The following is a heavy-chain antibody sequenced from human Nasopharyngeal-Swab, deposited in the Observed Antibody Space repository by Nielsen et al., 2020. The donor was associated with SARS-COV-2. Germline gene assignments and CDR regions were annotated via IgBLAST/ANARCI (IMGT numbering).Heavy chain of an antibody. CDR1: GFSLTTSGVG. CDR3: ANITRGLERDTIFGVPLASLSYFYIDV. D-gene: IGHD3-3*01. CDR2: IYWDDDQ. J-gene: IGHJ6*03. Sequence: SGPTLVKPTQTGTLTCSFSGFSLTTSGVGVAWIRQPPGKALEWTELIYWDDDQLYIPTLKTRPTITKDTTKDQVVLTLTNIGPVDSGTYYCANITRGLERDTIFGVPLASLSYFYIDVWGKGTTVTVS. V-gene: IGHV2-5*02.